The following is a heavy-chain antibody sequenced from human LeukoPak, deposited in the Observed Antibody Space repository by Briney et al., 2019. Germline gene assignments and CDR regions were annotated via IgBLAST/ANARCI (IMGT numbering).Heavy chain of an antibody. CDR2: IYYSGST. V-gene: IGHV4-39*01. Sequence: SETLSLTCTVSGGSISSSSYYWGWVRQPPGKGLEWIANIYYSGSTYYSPSLRSRVTISVDTSKYQFSLKLTSVTAADTAVYYCARHASVSGNWPRPLDYWGQGSLVTVSS. CDR3: ARHASVSGNWPRPLDY. J-gene: IGHJ4*02. D-gene: IGHD3-3*01. CDR1: GGSISSSSYY.